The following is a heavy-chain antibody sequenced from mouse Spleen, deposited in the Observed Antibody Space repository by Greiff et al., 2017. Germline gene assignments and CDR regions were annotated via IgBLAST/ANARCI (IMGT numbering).Heavy chain of an antibody. Sequence: VKLVESGPGLVAPSQSLSITCTVSGFSLTSYGVHWVRQPPGKGLEWLGVIWAGGSTNYNSALMSSLSISKDNSKSQVFLKMNSLQTDDTAMYYCARGHYYGSSYGWFAYWGQGTLVTVSA. CDR1: GFSLTSYG. CDR3: ARGHYYGSSYGWFAY. J-gene: IGHJ3*01. D-gene: IGHD1-1*01. V-gene: IGHV2-9*02. CDR2: IWAGGST.